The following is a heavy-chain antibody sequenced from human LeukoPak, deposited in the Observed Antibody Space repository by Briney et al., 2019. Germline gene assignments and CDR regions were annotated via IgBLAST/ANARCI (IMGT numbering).Heavy chain of an antibody. D-gene: IGHD1-26*01. Sequence: ASVKVSCKASGYTFTGYYMHWVRQAPGQGLEWMGWINPNSGGTNYAQKFQGRVTMTRDTSISTAYMELSRLRSDDTAVYYCARDKWGSRAFDIWGQGTMVTVSS. CDR2: INPNSGGT. CDR1: GYTFTGYY. J-gene: IGHJ3*02. CDR3: ARDKWGSRAFDI. V-gene: IGHV1-2*02.